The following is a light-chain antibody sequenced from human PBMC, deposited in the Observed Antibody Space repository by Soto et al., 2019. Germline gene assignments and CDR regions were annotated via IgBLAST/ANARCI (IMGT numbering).Light chain of an antibody. J-gene: IGKJ1*01. CDR1: QSVKNN. V-gene: IGKV3-15*01. Sequence: EVVMTQSPVTLSVSPGESATLSCRATQSVKNNLAWYQQKPGQAPRLLIYGASTRATGISARFSGSESGTEFTLTISSLQSEDSAVYYCHQYDDWPPWTFGQGTKVEIK. CDR3: HQYDDWPPWT. CDR2: GAS.